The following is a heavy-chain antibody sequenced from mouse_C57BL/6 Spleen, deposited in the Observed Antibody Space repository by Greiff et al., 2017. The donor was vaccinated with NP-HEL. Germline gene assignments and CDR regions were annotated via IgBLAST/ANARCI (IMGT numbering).Heavy chain of an antibody. Sequence: VKLMESGPGLVAPSQSLSITCTVSGFSFTSYAISWVRQPPGKGLEWLGVIWTGGGTNYNSALKSRLSISKDNSKSQVFLKMNSLQTDDTARYYCSRVTTVVDWYFDVWGTGTTVTVSS. CDR3: SRVTTVVDWYFDV. D-gene: IGHD1-1*01. J-gene: IGHJ1*03. V-gene: IGHV2-9-1*01. CDR1: GFSFTSYA. CDR2: IWTGGGT.